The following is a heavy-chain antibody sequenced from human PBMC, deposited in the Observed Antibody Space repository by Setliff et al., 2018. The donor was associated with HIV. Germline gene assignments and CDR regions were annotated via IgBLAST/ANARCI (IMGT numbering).Heavy chain of an antibody. CDR2: INYDENSE. CDR1: GFTFTAHG. Sequence: GGSLSLSCAASGFTFTAHGMHWVRQAPDKGLEGVAFINYDENSEYYADSVKGRVTISRDNFRNTVYLQMNNLRPEDTTVYDCAKDGDYRSGDYDAFDIWGQGTMVTVSS. D-gene: IGHD4-17*01. J-gene: IGHJ3*02. V-gene: IGHV3-30*02. CDR3: AKDGDYRSGDYDAFDI.